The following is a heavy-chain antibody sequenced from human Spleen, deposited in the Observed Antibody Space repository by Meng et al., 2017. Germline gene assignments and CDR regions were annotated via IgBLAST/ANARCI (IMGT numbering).Heavy chain of an antibody. Sequence: QVQLQESGPGLVKPSETLSLTCTVSGRSMITSDYYWGWIRRPPGKGLEWIGSIFYSGNSQYNPSLQSRVTVSIDTSKSQFSLKLTSVTAADTAVYYCVRSSGWVRTGFDPWGQGTLVTVSS. J-gene: IGHJ5*02. CDR1: GRSMITSDYY. D-gene: IGHD6-19*01. CDR3: VRSSGWVRTGFDP. CDR2: IFYSGNS. V-gene: IGHV4-39*01.